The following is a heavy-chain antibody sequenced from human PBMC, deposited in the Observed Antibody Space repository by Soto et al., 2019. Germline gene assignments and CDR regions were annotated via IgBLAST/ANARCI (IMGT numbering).Heavy chain of an antibody. CDR3: ARFTLYSYGPSGWFDP. CDR1: GGTFSSYA. Sequence: QVQLVQSGAEVKKPGSSVKVSCKASGGTFSSYAISWVRQAPGQGLEWLGGIIPIFGTANYAQKFQGRVTITADESTSTAYRELSSLRAEDTAVYYCARFTLYSYGPSGWFDPWGQGTLVTVSS. V-gene: IGHV1-69*01. J-gene: IGHJ5*02. CDR2: IIPIFGTA. D-gene: IGHD5-18*01.